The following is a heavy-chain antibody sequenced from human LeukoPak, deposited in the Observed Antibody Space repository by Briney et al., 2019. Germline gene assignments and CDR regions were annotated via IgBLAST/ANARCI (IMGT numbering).Heavy chain of an antibody. Sequence: GGSLRLSCAASGFTFSSYGMHWVRQAPGKGLEWVAVIWYDGSNKYYADSVKGRFTISRDNSKNTLHLQMNSLRAEDTAVYYCARGFLDYDFWSGYYGMDVWGQGTTVTVSS. D-gene: IGHD3-3*01. CDR1: GFTFSSYG. CDR2: IWYDGSNK. V-gene: IGHV3-33*01. CDR3: ARGFLDYDFWSGYYGMDV. J-gene: IGHJ6*02.